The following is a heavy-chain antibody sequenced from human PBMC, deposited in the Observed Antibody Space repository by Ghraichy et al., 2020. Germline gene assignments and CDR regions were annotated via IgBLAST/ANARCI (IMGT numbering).Heavy chain of an antibody. CDR1: GFSFTDYW. D-gene: IGHD1-14*01. V-gene: IGHV3-74*01. CDR2: LNIDGTTV. CDR3: VRSYKDGLRHFDY. Sequence: GGSLRLSCAASGFSFTDYWMHWVRQTPGRGLEWVSHLNIDGTTVNYADSVKGRFTISREHAKNTMYLQMISLTVEDTAVYYCVRSYKDGLRHFDYWGQGTLVTVSS. J-gene: IGHJ4*02.